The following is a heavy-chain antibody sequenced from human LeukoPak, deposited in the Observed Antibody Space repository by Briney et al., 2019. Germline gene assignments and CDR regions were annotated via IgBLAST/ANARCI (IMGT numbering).Heavy chain of an antibody. Sequence: SETLSLTCAVSGVSISSDVSSWSWIRQPPGKGLEWIGYIYYTRSTYSSPSLKSRVTISIDISKNQFSLRLTSVTAADTAVYYCARDRGYVFDYWGPGTLVIVSS. CDR1: GVSISSDVSS. CDR3: ARDRGYVFDY. J-gene: IGHJ4*02. V-gene: IGHV4-30-2*01. CDR2: IYYTRST. D-gene: IGHD5-12*01.